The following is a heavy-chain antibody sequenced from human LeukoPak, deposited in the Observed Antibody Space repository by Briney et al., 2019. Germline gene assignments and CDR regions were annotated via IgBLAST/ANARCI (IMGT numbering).Heavy chain of an antibody. CDR3: AKLLRPAYNYGMDV. D-gene: IGHD1-14*01. Sequence: GGSLRLSCVPSGFTLNTYNMNWVRQAPGKGLEWVSYISSNSRYIYYADSVKGRFTISRDNARNSLYLQMNSLRAEDTAVYYCAKLLRPAYNYGMDVWGQGTTVTVSS. J-gene: IGHJ6*02. V-gene: IGHV3-21*04. CDR1: GFTLNTYN. CDR2: ISSNSRYI.